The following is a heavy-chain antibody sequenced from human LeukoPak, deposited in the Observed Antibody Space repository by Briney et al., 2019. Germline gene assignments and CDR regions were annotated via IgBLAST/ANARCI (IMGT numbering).Heavy chain of an antibody. V-gene: IGHV4-34*01. CDR2: INHSGST. Sequence: SETLSLTSAVYGGSFSGYYWSWIRQPPGKGLEWIGEINHSGSTNYNPSLKSRVTISVDTSKNQFSLKLSSVTAADTAVYYCARVYGDYYFDYWGQGTLVTVSS. D-gene: IGHD4-17*01. J-gene: IGHJ4*02. CDR1: GGSFSGYY. CDR3: ARVYGDYYFDY.